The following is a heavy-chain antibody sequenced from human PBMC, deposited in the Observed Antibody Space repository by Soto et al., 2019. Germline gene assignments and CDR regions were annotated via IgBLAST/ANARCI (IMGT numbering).Heavy chain of an antibody. Sequence: QVQLVESGGGVVQPGGSLRLSCAASGFTFSPYTMHWVRQTPGKGLEWVAVISYDGSDKYYADSVRGRFTISRDNSKNTLFLQMNSLRAEDTALYYCARGGGFCGADCYKGGIDYWGQGTLVTFAS. CDR1: GFTFSPYT. D-gene: IGHD2-21*02. V-gene: IGHV3-30-3*01. J-gene: IGHJ4*02. CDR2: ISYDGSDK. CDR3: ARGGGFCGADCYKGGIDY.